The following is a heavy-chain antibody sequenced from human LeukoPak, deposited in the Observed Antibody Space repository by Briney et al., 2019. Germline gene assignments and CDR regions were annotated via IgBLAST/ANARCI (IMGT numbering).Heavy chain of an antibody. CDR3: ARDLPAAIPHDAFDI. CDR2: INPNSGGT. Sequence: ASVKVSCKASGYTFTGYYMHWVRQAPGQGLEWMGWINPNSGGTNYAQKFQGRVTMTRDTSISTAYMELSRLRSDDTAVYYCARDLPAAIPHDAFDIWGQGTMVTVSS. CDR1: GYTFTGYY. D-gene: IGHD2-2*01. V-gene: IGHV1-2*02. J-gene: IGHJ3*02.